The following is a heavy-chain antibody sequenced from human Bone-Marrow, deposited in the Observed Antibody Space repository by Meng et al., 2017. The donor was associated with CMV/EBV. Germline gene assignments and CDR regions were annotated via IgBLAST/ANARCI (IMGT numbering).Heavy chain of an antibody. D-gene: IGHD2-2*01. CDR3: ARGGSYQLLSYYYYGMDV. J-gene: IGHJ6*02. CDR2: INPNSGNT. CDR1: GYTFTGYY. V-gene: IGHV1-8*02. Sequence: ASVKVSCKASGYTFTGYYMHWVRQAPGQGLEWMGWINPNSGNTGYAQKFQGRVTMTRNTSISTAYMELSSLRSEDTAVYYCARGGSYQLLSYYYYGMDVWGQGTTVAASS.